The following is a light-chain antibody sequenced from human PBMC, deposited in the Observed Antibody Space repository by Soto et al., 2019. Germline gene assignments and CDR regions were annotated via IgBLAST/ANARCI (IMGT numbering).Light chain of an antibody. V-gene: IGKV3-11*01. CDR2: DAS. Sequence: EIVLTQSPTTLSLSPGERATLACRASQSVSSYLAWYQQKPGQAPRVVIYDASNRATGIPPRFSGSGSGTDFTLTISSLEPEDFAVYYCQQRSSWPRTFGQGTKVEIK. CDR1: QSVSSY. J-gene: IGKJ1*01. CDR3: QQRSSWPRT.